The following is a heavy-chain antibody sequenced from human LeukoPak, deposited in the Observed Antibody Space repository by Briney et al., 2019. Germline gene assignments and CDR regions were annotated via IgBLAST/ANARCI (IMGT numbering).Heavy chain of an antibody. CDR2: LYYSGST. Sequence: SETLSLTCTVSGGSISSYYWSWIRQPPGKGLEWIGYLYYSGSTNYNPSLKSRVTISVDTSKNQFSLKLSSVTAADTAVYYCARDSHRDSIAARLFDYWGQGTLVTVSS. V-gene: IGHV4-59*01. D-gene: IGHD6-6*01. CDR1: GGSISSYY. J-gene: IGHJ4*02. CDR3: ARDSHRDSIAARLFDY.